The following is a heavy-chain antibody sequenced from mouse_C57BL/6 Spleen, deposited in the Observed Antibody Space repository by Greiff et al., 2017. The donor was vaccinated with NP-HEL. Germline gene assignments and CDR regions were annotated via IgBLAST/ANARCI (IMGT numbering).Heavy chain of an antibody. Sequence: QVQLQQPGAELVKPGASVKVSCKASGYTFTSYWMPWVKQRPGQGLEWIGRIHPSVSDTNYNQKFKGKATLTVDKSSSTAYMQLSSLTSEDSAVYYCAIEGIYNGNYDAVGCRGQGTTVTVAS. V-gene: IGHV1-74*01. CDR1: GYTFTSYW. CDR2: IHPSVSDT. D-gene: IGHD2-1*01. J-gene: IGHJ4*01. CDR3: AIEGIYNGNYDAVGC.